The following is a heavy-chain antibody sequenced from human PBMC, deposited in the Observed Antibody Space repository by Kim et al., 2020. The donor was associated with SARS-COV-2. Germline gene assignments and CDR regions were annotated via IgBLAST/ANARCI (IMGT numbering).Heavy chain of an antibody. J-gene: IGHJ5*02. D-gene: IGHD3-9*01. Sequence: ASVKVSCKASGYTFTSYAMHWVRQAPGQRLEWMGWINAGNGNTKYSQKFQGRVTITRDTSASTAYMELSSLRSEDTAVYYCARDLGPIRYFGFDPWGQGTLVTVSS. V-gene: IGHV1-3*01. CDR3: ARDLGPIRYFGFDP. CDR2: INAGNGNT. CDR1: GYTFTSYA.